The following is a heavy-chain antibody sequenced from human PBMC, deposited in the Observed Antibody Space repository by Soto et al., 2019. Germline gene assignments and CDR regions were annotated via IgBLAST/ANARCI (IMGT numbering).Heavy chain of an antibody. J-gene: IGHJ4*02. CDR2: FDPEDGET. CDR1: GYTLTELS. D-gene: IGHD3-22*01. V-gene: IGHV1-24*01. CDR3: ATGSPDSSGYYYEAWDY. Sequence: ALVKVSCKVSGYTLTELSMHWVRQAPGKGLEWMGGFDPEDGETIYAQKFQGRVTMTEDTSTDTAYMELSSLRSEDTAVCYCATGSPDSSGYYYEAWDYWGQGTLVTVSS.